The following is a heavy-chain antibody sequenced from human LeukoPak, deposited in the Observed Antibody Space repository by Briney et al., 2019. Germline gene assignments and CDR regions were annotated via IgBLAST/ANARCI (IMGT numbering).Heavy chain of an antibody. CDR1: GGSFSGYY. CDR2: NNHSGST. D-gene: IGHD3-22*01. CDR3: AARGTYYYDSSGYKSGLDY. Sequence: SETLSLTCAVYGGSFSGYYWSWIRQPPGKGLEWIGENNHSGSTNYNPSLKSRVTISVDTSKNQFSLKLSSVTAADTAVYYCAARGTYYYDSSGYKSGLDYWGQGTLVTVSS. J-gene: IGHJ4*02. V-gene: IGHV4-34*01.